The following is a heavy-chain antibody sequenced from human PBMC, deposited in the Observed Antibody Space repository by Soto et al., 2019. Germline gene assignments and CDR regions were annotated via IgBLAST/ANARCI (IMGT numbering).Heavy chain of an antibody. CDR1: GGSISSSSYY. CDR3: ARHGNVVAGYLSENWFDP. J-gene: IGHJ5*02. Sequence: QLQLQESGPGLVKPSETLSLTCTVSGGSISSSSYYWGWIHQPPGKGLEWIGSIYYSGSTYYNPSLKIRVTITVDTPKTQFSRKLSSVTAADTAVYYCARHGNVVAGYLSENWFDPWGQGTLVTVSS. V-gene: IGHV4-39*01. D-gene: IGHD6-19*01. CDR2: IYYSGST.